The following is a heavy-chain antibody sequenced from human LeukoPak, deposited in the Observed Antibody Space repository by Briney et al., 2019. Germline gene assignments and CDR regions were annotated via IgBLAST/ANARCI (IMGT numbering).Heavy chain of an antibody. CDR3: ARDLLPRQQLVRGWFDP. CDR1: GGSISSYY. J-gene: IGHJ5*02. V-gene: IGHV4-4*07. CDR2: IYTSGST. D-gene: IGHD6-13*01. Sequence: SETLSLTCTVSGGSISSYYWSWIRQPAGKGLEWIGRIYTSGSTNHNPSLKSRVTISVDTSKNQFSLKLSSVTAADTAVYYCARDLLPRQQLVRGWFDPWGQGTLVTVSS.